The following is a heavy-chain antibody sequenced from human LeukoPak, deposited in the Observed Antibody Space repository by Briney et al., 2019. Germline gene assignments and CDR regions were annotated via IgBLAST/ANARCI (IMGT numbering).Heavy chain of an antibody. CDR3: ARDKRRFLEWPSDAFDI. CDR1: GGTFSSYA. Sequence: GASVKVSCKASGGTFSSYAISWARQAPGQGLEWMGIINPSGTDSNYAQKLQGRVTMTTDTSTSTAYMELRSLRSDDTAVYYCARDKRRFLEWPSDAFDIWGQGTMVTVSS. D-gene: IGHD3-3*01. CDR2: INPSGTDS. V-gene: IGHV1-18*01. J-gene: IGHJ3*02.